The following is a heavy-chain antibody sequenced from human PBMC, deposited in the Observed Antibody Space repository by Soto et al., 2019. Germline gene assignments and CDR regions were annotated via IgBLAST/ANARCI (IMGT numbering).Heavy chain of an antibody. V-gene: IGHV4-31*03. CDR1: GGSISSGGYY. CDR2: IYYSGST. D-gene: IGHD3-16*02. J-gene: IGHJ4*02. CDR3: ARALSGFGGVIVQPDY. Sequence: PSETLSLTCTVSGGSISSGGYYWSWIRQHPGKGLEWIGYIYYSGSTYYNPSLKSRVTISVDTSKNQFSLKLSSVTAADTAVYYCARALSGFGGVIVQPDYWGQGTLVTVSS.